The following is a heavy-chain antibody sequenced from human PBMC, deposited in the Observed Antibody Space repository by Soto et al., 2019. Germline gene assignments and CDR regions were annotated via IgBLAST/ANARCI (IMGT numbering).Heavy chain of an antibody. D-gene: IGHD4-17*01. CDR3: ARVVYYGGNSGYFEL. CDR2: IYSAGST. CDR1: GFTVSSSY. J-gene: IGHJ2*01. V-gene: IGHV3-53*04. Sequence: GGSLRLSCAASGFTVSSSYMGWVRQAPGKGLEWVSVIYSAGSTYYADSVKGRLSISSHNSNNTLYLQMNSLRLEDTAVYYCARVVYYGGNSGYFELWGSGTVVNVSS.